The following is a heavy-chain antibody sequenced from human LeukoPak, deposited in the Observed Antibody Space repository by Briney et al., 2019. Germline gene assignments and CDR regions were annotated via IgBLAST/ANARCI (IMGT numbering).Heavy chain of an antibody. CDR1: GYTLTELS. Sequence: ASVKVSCKVSGYTLTELSMHWVRQAPGKGLEWMGGFDPEDGETIYAQKFQGRVTMTEDTSTDTAYMELSRLRSDDTAVYYCAREPWFGEHPGHFDYWGQGTLVTVSS. CDR2: FDPEDGET. J-gene: IGHJ4*02. D-gene: IGHD3-10*01. V-gene: IGHV1-24*01. CDR3: AREPWFGEHPGHFDY.